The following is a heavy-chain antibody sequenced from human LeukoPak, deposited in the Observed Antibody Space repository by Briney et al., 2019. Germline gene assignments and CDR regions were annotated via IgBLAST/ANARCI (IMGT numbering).Heavy chain of an antibody. Sequence: GGSLRLSCADSGFTFSTYSMNWVRQAPGKGLEWVAGINWNGGNTGYSDSVKGRFTISRDNAKNSLYLQMDSLRAEDTALYYCGRDLSGWYGPDYWGQGTLVTVSS. CDR1: GFTFSTYS. V-gene: IGHV3-20*04. CDR3: GRDLSGWYGPDY. D-gene: IGHD6-19*01. CDR2: INWNGGNT. J-gene: IGHJ4*02.